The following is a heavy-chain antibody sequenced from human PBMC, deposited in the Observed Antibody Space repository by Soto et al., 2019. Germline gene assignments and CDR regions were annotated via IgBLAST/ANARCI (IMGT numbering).Heavy chain of an antibody. CDR3: ASHCSSASCYLPAFDY. D-gene: IGHD2-2*01. CDR2: IYYSGNT. Sequence: QLQLQESGPGLVKPSETLSLTCTVSGDSISSSSYYWGWIRQPPGKGLEWIGSIYYSGNTFYNPSLMSRVTIPVVTSMNQFSLKLNSVTAADTAVYYCASHCSSASCYLPAFDYWGQGTLVTVSS. J-gene: IGHJ4*02. CDR1: GDSISSSSYY. V-gene: IGHV4-39*01.